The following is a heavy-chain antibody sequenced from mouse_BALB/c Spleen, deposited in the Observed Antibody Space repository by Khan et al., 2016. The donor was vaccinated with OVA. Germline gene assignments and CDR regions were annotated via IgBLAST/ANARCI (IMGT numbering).Heavy chain of an antibody. J-gene: IGHJ3*01. D-gene: IGHD2-4*01. V-gene: IGHV3-2*02. CDR1: GYSITSDYA. CDR2: ISYSGST. Sequence: EVKLEESGPGLVKPSQSLSLTCTVTGYSITSDYAWNWIRHFPGNKLEWMGYISYSGSTSYNPSLKSRISITRDTSKNQFFLQLSSVTTEDTATCYCARSRGYDYDAWFAFWGQGTLVTVSA. CDR3: ARSRGYDYDAWFAF.